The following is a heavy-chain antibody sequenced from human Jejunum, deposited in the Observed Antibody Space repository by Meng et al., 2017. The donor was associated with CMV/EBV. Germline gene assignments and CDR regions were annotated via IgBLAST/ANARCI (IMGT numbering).Heavy chain of an antibody. CDR3: ARVEVGITSGDY. Sequence: GKAGGEVKKPGDSLNCSCKASGYTFTNYGITWVRQAPGQGLEWMGWISAYNGNTNYAQTLQGRVTMTTDTSTSTAYMELRSLRSDDTAVYYCARVEVGITSGDYWGQGTLVTVSS. J-gene: IGHJ4*02. V-gene: IGHV1-18*01. CDR2: ISAYNGNT. D-gene: IGHD1-26*01. CDR1: GYTFTNYG.